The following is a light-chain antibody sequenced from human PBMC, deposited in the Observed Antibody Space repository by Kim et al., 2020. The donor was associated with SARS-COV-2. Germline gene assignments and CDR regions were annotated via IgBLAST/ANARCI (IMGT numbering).Light chain of an antibody. CDR1: DIESKG. J-gene: IGLJ1*01. CDR3: QVWDSSSDHPYV. Sequence: PGKTATSTCGGNDIESKGVHWYQQKQGHAPVLVIYYDSDRPSGIPERFSGSNSGNTATLTISRVEAGDEADYYCQVWDSSSDHPYVFGTGTKVTVL. V-gene: IGLV3-21*04. CDR2: YDS.